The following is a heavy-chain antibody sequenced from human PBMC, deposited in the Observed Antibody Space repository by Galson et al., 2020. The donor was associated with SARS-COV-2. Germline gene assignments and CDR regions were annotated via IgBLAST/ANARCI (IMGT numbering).Heavy chain of an antibody. J-gene: IGHJ3*02. V-gene: IGHV4-31*03. D-gene: IGHD3-22*01. Sequence: TLSLTCTVSGGSISSGGYYWSWIRQHPGKGLEWIGYIYYSGSTYYNPSLKSRVTISVDTSNIQFSLKLSSVTAADTAVYYCARVRTTMKVVVITSDAFDIWGQGTMVTVSS. CDR1: GGSISSGGYY. CDR2: IYYSGST. CDR3: ARVRTTMKVVVITSDAFDI.